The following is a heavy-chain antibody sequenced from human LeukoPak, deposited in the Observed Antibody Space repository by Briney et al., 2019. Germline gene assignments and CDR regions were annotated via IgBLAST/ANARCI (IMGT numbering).Heavy chain of an antibody. CDR1: GYTFTGYY. CDR3: AREDLGQTGTNYGMDV. V-gene: IGHV1-2*04. D-gene: IGHD1-1*01. Sequence: ASVKVSCKASGYTFTGYYMHWVRQAPGQGLEWMGWINPNSGGTNYAQKFQGWVTMTRDTSISTAYMELSRLRSDDTAVYYCAREDLGQTGTNYGMDVWGQGTTVTVSS. J-gene: IGHJ6*02. CDR2: INPNSGGT.